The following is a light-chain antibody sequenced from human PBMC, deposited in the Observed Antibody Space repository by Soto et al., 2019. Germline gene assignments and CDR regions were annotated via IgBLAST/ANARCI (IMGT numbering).Light chain of an antibody. CDR3: QQSYSTPRT. Sequence: DIQMTQSPSSLSASVGDRVTITCRAGQSISNYLNWYQQKPGKAPNLLIYAASSLQSGVPSRFSGSGSGTDFTLTINSLQPEDFATYYCQQSYSTPRTFGQGTKLEI. CDR1: QSISNY. V-gene: IGKV1-39*01. CDR2: AAS. J-gene: IGKJ2*01.